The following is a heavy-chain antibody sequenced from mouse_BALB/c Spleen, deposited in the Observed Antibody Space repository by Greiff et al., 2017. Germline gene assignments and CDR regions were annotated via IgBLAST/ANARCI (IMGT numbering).Heavy chain of an antibody. CDR2: IDPANGNT. CDR1: GFNINDTY. Sequence: EVKLVESGAELVKPGASVKLSCTASGFNINDTYMHWVNQRPEQGLEWIGRIDPANGNTKYDPKFQGKATITADTSSNTAYLQLSSLTSEDTAVYYCARNPYGNLCDDWGQGTTLTVSA. D-gene: IGHD2-10*02. CDR3: ARNPYGNLCDD. V-gene: IGHV14-3*02. J-gene: IGHJ2*01.